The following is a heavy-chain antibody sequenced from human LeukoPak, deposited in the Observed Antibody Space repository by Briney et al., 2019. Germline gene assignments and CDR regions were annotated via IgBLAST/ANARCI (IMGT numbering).Heavy chain of an antibody. CDR3: AREGYDFWSGYYWFDP. CDR1: GGSISSYY. V-gene: IGHV4-59*12. CDR2: IYYSGST. D-gene: IGHD3-3*01. Sequence: SETLSLTCTVSGGSISSYYWSWIRQPPGKGLEWIGYIYYSGSTYYNPSLKSRVTISVDTSKNQFSLKLSSVTAADTAVYYCAREGYDFWSGYYWFDPWGQGTLVTVSS. J-gene: IGHJ5*02.